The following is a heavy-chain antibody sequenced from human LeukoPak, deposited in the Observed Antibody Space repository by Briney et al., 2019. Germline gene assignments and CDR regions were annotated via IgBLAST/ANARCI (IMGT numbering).Heavy chain of an antibody. D-gene: IGHD3-9*01. CDR2: INHSGST. CDR1: GFTFSSYA. V-gene: IGHV4-34*01. J-gene: IGHJ4*02. Sequence: PGGSLRLSCAASGFTFSSYAMSWVRQAPGKGLEWIGEINHSGSTNYNPSLKSRVTISVDTSKNQFSLKLSSVTAADTAVYYCARGSRDILTGYYRGAPGRLFDYWGQGTLVTVSS. CDR3: ARGSRDILTGYYRGAPGRLFDY.